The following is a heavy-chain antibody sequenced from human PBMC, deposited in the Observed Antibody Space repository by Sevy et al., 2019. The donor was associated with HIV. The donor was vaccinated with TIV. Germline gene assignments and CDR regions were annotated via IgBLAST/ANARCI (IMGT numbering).Heavy chain of an antibody. V-gene: IGHV1-24*01. CDR1: GYTLNELS. CDR2: FDPEDGET. Sequence: ASVKVSCKVSGYTLNELSMHWVRQAPGKGLEWMGRFDPEDGETIYAQKFQGRVTMTEDTSTDTAYMELSSLRSEDTAVYYCATAREYYYESSGYCDYWGQGTLVTVSS. J-gene: IGHJ4*02. D-gene: IGHD3-22*01. CDR3: ATAREYYYESSGYCDY.